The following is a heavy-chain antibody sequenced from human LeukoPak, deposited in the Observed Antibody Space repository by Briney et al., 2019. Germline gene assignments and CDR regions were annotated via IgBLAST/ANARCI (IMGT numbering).Heavy chain of an antibody. V-gene: IGHV3-23*01. D-gene: IGHD3-22*01. CDR3: AKDRAYYDRSGYSDY. CDR1: GFTFSSSA. CDR2: ISASGGST. J-gene: IGHJ4*02. Sequence: GGSLRLSCAASGFTFSSSAMSWVRQVPGKGLEWVSGISASGGSTNYADSVRGRFTISRDNSKNTLYLQMNSLRAEDTAVYYCAKDRAYYDRSGYSDYWGQGTLVTVSS.